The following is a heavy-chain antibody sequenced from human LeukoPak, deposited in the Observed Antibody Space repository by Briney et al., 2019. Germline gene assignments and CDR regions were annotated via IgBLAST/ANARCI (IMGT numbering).Heavy chain of an antibody. Sequence: GGSLRLSCAASGFTFSRYWMSWVRQAPGKGLEWVANIKEDGSEKYYVDSVKGRFTISRDNAKNSLYLQMNSLRAEDTAVYYCARFYWGLLDYWGQGTLVTVSS. CDR1: GFTFSRYW. J-gene: IGHJ4*02. V-gene: IGHV3-7*01. CDR2: IKEDGSEK. CDR3: ARFYWGLLDY. D-gene: IGHD2-21*01.